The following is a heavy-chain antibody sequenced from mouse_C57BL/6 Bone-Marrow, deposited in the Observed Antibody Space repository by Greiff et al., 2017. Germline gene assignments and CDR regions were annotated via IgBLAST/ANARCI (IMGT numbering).Heavy chain of an antibody. V-gene: IGHV1-15*01. Sequence: VQLQQSGAELVRPGASVTLSCKASGYTFTDYEMHWVKQTPVNGLEWIGAIDPETGGTAYNQKFKGKAILTADKSASTAYMELRSLTSEDSAVYYCTRGDYDYAWFAYWGQGTLVTVSA. D-gene: IGHD2-4*01. CDR3: TRGDYDYAWFAY. J-gene: IGHJ3*01. CDR2: IDPETGGT. CDR1: GYTFTDYE.